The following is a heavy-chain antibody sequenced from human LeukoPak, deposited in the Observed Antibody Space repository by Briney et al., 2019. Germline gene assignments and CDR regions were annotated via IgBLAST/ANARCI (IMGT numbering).Heavy chain of an antibody. J-gene: IGHJ4*02. CDR1: GGTFSSYA. CDR3: AREEGTRGPSYYFDY. V-gene: IGHV1-69*05. D-gene: IGHD2-15*01. CDR2: IIRIFGTA. Sequence: ASVKVSCKASGGTFSSYAISWVRQAPGQGLEWMGRIIRIFGTANYAQKFQGRVTITTDESTSTAYMELSSLRSEDTAVYYCAREEGTRGPSYYFDYWGQGTLVTVSS.